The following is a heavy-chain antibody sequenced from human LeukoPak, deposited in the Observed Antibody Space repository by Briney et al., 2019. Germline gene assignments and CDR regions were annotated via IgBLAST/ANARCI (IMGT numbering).Heavy chain of an antibody. CDR3: AAPYYYDSSGYSYGAFDI. J-gene: IGHJ3*02. D-gene: IGHD3-22*01. Sequence: PGGSLRLSCAASGFTFSSFGMHWVRPAPGKGRGWVAFIRYGGSNKYYADSVKGRFTISRDNSKNTLYLQMNSLRAEDTAVYYCAAPYYYDSSGYSYGAFDIWGQGTMVTVSS. CDR1: GFTFSSFG. CDR2: IRYGGSNK. V-gene: IGHV3-30*02.